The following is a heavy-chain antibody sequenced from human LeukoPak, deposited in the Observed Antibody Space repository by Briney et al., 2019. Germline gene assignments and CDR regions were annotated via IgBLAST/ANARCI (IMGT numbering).Heavy chain of an antibody. J-gene: IGHJ4*02. CDR3: ARDLARYSGSYGYGDF. CDR1: GYTFTSYG. V-gene: IGHV1-18*01. CDR2: ISAYNGNT. Sequence: ASVKVSCKASGYTFTSYGISWVRQAPGQGLEWTGWISAYNGNTKYAQKLQGRVTMTTDTSTSTAYMELRSLRSDDTAVYYCARDLARYSGSYGYGDFWGQGTLVTVSS. D-gene: IGHD1-26*01.